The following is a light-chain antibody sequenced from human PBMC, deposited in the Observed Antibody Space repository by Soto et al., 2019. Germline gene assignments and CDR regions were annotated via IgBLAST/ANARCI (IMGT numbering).Light chain of an antibody. CDR1: QSVSSY. J-gene: IGKJ5*01. CDR2: DAS. Sequence: EIVMTQSPATLSLSPGERATLSCMASQSVSSYLAWYQQKPGQAPRLLIYDASNRATGIPARFSGSGSGTDFTLTISSLDPEDFAVYYCQQRSNWPPSFGQGTRLEIK. V-gene: IGKV3-11*01. CDR3: QQRSNWPPS.